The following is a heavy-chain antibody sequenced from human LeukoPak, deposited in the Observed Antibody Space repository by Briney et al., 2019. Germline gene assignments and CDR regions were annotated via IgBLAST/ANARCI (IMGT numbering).Heavy chain of an antibody. CDR1: GGTFSSYA. Sequence: SVKVSCKASGGTFSSYAISWVRQAPGQGLEWMGGIIPIFGTANYAQKFQGRVTITADKSTSTAYMELSSLRSEDTAVYYCARALIPYYYDSSGSEYYFDYWGQGTLVTVSS. CDR2: IIPIFGTA. D-gene: IGHD3-22*01. CDR3: ARALIPYYYDSSGSEYYFDY. V-gene: IGHV1-69*06. J-gene: IGHJ4*02.